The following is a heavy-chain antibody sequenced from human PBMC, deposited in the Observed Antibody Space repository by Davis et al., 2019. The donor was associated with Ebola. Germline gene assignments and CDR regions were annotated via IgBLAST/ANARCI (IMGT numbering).Heavy chain of an antibody. J-gene: IGHJ6*02. CDR2: IYSGGST. Sequence: GESLKISCAASGFTVSSNYMSWVRQAPGKGLEWVSVIYSGGSTYYADSVKGRFTISRDNSKNTLYLQMNSLRAEDTAVYYCARVRGYRASYYYGMDVWGQGTTVTVSS. V-gene: IGHV3-53*01. CDR1: GFTVSSNY. D-gene: IGHD6-25*01. CDR3: ARVRGYRASYYYGMDV.